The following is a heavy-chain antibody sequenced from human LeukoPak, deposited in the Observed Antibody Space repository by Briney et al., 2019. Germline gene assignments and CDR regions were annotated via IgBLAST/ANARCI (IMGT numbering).Heavy chain of an antibody. D-gene: IGHD4-17*01. V-gene: IGHV4-34*01. J-gene: IGHJ3*02. CDR1: GGSFSGYY. Sequence: PSETLSLTCAVYGGSFSGYYWSWLRQPPGKGLEWIGEINHSGSTNYNPSLKSRVTISVDTSKNQFSLKLSSVTAADTAVYYCARVTVTGPSDAFDIWGQGTMVTVSS. CDR2: INHSGST. CDR3: ARVTVTGPSDAFDI.